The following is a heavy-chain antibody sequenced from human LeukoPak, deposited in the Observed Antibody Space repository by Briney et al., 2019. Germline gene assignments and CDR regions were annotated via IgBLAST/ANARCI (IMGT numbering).Heavy chain of an antibody. CDR3: ATPTYYYGSGSYYNPLDY. CDR2: IRYDGSNK. Sequence: GGSLRLSCAASGFTFSSYGMHWVRQAPGKGLEWVAFIRYDGSNKYYADSVKGRFTTSRDNSKNTPYLQMNSLRAEDTAVYYCATPTYYYGSGSYYNPLDYWGQGTLVTVSS. V-gene: IGHV3-30*02. CDR1: GFTFSSYG. J-gene: IGHJ4*02. D-gene: IGHD3-10*01.